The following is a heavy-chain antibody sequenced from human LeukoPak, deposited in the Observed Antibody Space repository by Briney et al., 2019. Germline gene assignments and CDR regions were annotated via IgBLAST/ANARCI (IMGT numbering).Heavy chain of an antibody. Sequence: KPSETLSLTCTVSGGSISSYYWSWIRQPPGKGLGWIGYIYYSGSTNYNPSLKSRVTISVDTSKNQFSLKLSSVTAADTAVYYCARQGLRFYDSSGYYYDYWSQGTLVTVSS. D-gene: IGHD3-22*01. CDR2: IYYSGST. CDR3: ARQGLRFYDSSGYYYDY. J-gene: IGHJ4*02. V-gene: IGHV4-59*08. CDR1: GGSISSYY.